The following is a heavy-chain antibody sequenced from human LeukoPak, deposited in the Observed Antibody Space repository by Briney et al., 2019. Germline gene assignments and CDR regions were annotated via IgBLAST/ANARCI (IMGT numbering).Heavy chain of an antibody. J-gene: IGHJ4*02. CDR3: AREGSGSRGDY. CDR1: GYTFTGYY. V-gene: IGHV1-2*02. Sequence: ASVKVSCKASGYTFTGYYIHWVRQAPGQGLEWMGWINPDSGGTNYAQKFQGRVTMTRDTSIRTAYMELSRLRSDDTAVYYCAREGSGSRGDYWGQGTLVTVSS. CDR2: INPDSGGT. D-gene: IGHD1-26*01.